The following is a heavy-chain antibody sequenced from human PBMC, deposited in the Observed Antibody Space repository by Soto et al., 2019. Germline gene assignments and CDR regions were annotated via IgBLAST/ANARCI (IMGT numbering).Heavy chain of an antibody. J-gene: IGHJ4*02. CDR1: GFTFSSYG. CDR2: ISYDGSNK. Sequence: GGSLRLSCAASGFTFSSYGMHWVRQAPGKGLEWVAVISYDGSNKYYADSVKGRFTISRDNSKNTVYLQMNSLRTEDTAVYYCATDSRKEYTSSWLDYWGQGSLVTVSS. V-gene: IGHV3-30*03. CDR3: ATDSRKEYTSSWLDY. D-gene: IGHD6-6*01.